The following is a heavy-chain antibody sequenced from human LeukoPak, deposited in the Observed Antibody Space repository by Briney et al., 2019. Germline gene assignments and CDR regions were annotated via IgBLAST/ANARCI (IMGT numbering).Heavy chain of an antibody. CDR3: ARDLSHEWELPSLDY. Sequence: ASVKVSCKASGGTFSSYAISWVRQAPGQGLEWMGGIIPIFGTANYAQKFQGRVTITADKSASTAYMELSSLRSEDTAVYYCARDLSHEWELPSLDYWGQGTLVTVSS. J-gene: IGHJ4*02. CDR1: GGTFSSYA. V-gene: IGHV1-69*06. CDR2: IIPIFGTA. D-gene: IGHD1-26*01.